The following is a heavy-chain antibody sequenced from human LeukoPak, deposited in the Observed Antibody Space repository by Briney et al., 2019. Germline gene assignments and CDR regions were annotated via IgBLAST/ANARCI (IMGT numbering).Heavy chain of an antibody. Sequence: SETLSLTCIVSGGXISPYYCSWIRQPPGSGLEWIAYIYYSGSTSYNPSLKSRVAISVDTSNNEVSLKLSSVTAADTAVYYCARHGYCSGGSCYWDYWGQGTLVTVSS. CDR3: ARHGYCSGGSCYWDY. CDR2: IYYSGST. V-gene: IGHV4-59*08. CDR1: GGXISPYY. D-gene: IGHD2-15*01. J-gene: IGHJ4*02.